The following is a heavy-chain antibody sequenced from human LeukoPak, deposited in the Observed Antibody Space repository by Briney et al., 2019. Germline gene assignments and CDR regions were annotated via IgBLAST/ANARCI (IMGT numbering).Heavy chain of an antibody. CDR2: IKQDGSET. D-gene: IGHD2-15*01. V-gene: IGHV3-7*01. J-gene: IGHJ4*02. CDR3: ARYKIESTGGRGCDY. CDR1: GFTFSSHW. Sequence: GGSLRLSCAASGFTFSSHWMSWVRQAPGKGLEWVANIKQDGSETYYVDSVKGRFTVSKDNAKNSLYLQMNSLRVEDTALYYCARYKIESTGGRGCDYWGQGTLVTVSS.